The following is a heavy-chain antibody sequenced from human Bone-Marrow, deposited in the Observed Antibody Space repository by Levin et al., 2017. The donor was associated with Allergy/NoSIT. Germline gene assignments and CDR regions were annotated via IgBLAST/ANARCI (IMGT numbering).Heavy chain of an antibody. Sequence: GESLKISCAASGFTFNTYAMTWVRQAPGKGLEWVSSISGRSGATYYADSVKGRFTVPSDDSKNTLYLQMNSLRAEDTAVYYCAKEYIPWSEAFDIWGQGTVVTVSS. J-gene: IGHJ3*02. CDR2: ISGRSGAT. V-gene: IGHV3-23*01. D-gene: IGHD2-21*01. CDR3: AKEYIPWSEAFDI. CDR1: GFTFNTYA.